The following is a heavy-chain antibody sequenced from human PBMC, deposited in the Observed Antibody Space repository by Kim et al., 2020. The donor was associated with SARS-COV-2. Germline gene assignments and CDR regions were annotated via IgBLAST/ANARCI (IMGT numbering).Heavy chain of an antibody. V-gene: IGHV3-15*01. Sequence: GGSLRLSCAASGFTFSNAWMSWVRQAPGKGLEWVGRIKSKTDGGTTDYAAPVKGRFTISRDDSKNTLYLQMNSLKTEDTAVYYCTTGHLWLGGGNWFDPWGQGTLVTVSS. J-gene: IGHJ5*02. CDR1: GFTFSNAW. CDR2: IKSKTDGGTT. D-gene: IGHD2-15*01. CDR3: TTGHLWLGGGNWFDP.